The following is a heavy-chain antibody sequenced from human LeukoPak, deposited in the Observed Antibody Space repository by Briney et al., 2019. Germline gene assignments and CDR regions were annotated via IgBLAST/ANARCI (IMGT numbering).Heavy chain of an antibody. V-gene: IGHV7-4-1*02. CDR2: INTNTGNP. CDR3: ARLVGATRFCPTPTFDP. Sequence: ASVKVSCKASGYTFTGYYMHWVRQAPGQGLEWMGWINTNTGNPTYAQGFTGRFVFSLDTSVSTAYLQISSLKAEDTAVYYCARLVGATRFCPTPTFDPWGQGTLVTVSS. CDR1: GYTFTGYY. J-gene: IGHJ5*02. D-gene: IGHD1-26*01.